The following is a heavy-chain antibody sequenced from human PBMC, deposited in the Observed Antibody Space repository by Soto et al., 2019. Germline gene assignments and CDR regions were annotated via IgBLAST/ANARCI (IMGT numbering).Heavy chain of an antibody. CDR2: INPSSGDT. Sequence: ASVKVSCKASGYTSINYYLHWVRLAPGQGLEWLGMINPSSGDTTSAQKFQARVTMTRGSSPRTVDLDLSSLRSDDTAVYYCARSTDRYYFDYWGQGTLVTVSS. J-gene: IGHJ4*02. D-gene: IGHD1-1*01. V-gene: IGHV1-46*01. CDR1: GYTSINYY. CDR3: ARSTDRYYFDY.